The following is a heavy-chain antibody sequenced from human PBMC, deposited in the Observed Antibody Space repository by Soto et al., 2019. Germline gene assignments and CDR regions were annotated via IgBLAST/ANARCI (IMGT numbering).Heavy chain of an antibody. CDR1: GFTFSSYS. CDR3: ARDDCGNQRSYGMDV. Sequence: GGSLRLSCAASGFTFSSYSMHWVRQAPGKGLEWVSSISSSSSYIYYADSVKGRFTISRDNAKNSLYLQMNSLRAEDTAVYYCARDDCGNQRSYGMDVGAQGATVTVS. CDR2: ISSSSSYI. V-gene: IGHV3-21*01. J-gene: IGHJ6*02. D-gene: IGHD2-21*02.